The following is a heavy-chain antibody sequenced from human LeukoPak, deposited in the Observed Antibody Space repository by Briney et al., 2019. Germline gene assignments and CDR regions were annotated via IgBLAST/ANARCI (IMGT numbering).Heavy chain of an antibody. V-gene: IGHV4-39*01. Sequence: PSETLSLTCTVSGVSISSSSYYWVWIRQPPGKGLEWIGNIYYSGNTYYNPSLKSRVTISVDTSKNQFSLKLSSVTAADTGAYYCARYSTSSGWFDPWGQGTQVTVSS. CDR1: GVSISSSSYY. D-gene: IGHD6-6*01. CDR3: ARYSTSSGWFDP. J-gene: IGHJ5*02. CDR2: IYYSGNT.